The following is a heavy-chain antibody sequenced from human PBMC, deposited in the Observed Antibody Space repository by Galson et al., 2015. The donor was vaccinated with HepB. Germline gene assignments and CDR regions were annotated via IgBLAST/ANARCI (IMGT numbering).Heavy chain of an antibody. CDR3: TRESFGVGDY. Sequence: SLRLSRAASGFTFGHYAMSWFRQAPGKGLEWVGFIRSKAYGGTTEYAASVKGRFTIARDDSKSIAYLQMNSLKTEDTAVYYCTRESFGVGDYWGQGTLVTVSS. D-gene: IGHD3-3*01. CDR1: GFTFGHYA. J-gene: IGHJ4*02. V-gene: IGHV3-49*03. CDR2: IRSKAYGGTT.